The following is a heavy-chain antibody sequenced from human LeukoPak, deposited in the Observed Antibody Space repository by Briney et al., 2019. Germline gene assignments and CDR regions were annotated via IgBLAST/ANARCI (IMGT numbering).Heavy chain of an antibody. V-gene: IGHV4-59*08. Sequence: SETLSLTCTVSGGSISSYYWSWIRQPPGKGLEWIGYIYYSGSTNYNPSLKSRVTISVDTSKNQFSLKLSSVTTADTAVYYCARHSRLSEWYFELWGRGTLVTVSS. CDR2: IYYSGST. CDR3: ARHSRLSEWYFEL. D-gene: IGHD4/OR15-4a*01. J-gene: IGHJ2*01. CDR1: GGSISSYY.